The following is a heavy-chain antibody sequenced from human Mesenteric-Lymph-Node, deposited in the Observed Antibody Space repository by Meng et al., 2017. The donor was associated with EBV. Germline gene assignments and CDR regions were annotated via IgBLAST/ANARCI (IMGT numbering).Heavy chain of an antibody. V-gene: IGHV4-4*02. D-gene: IGHD2-21*02. J-gene: IGHJ4*02. Sequence: QVQLQESGPGLVKPSGTLSLTCAVSGGSLSSRNWWSCVRQPPGKGLEWIGEIYHSGSTNYNPSLKSRVTISVDESKNQFSLRLSSVTAADTAVYYCARVGAYCGGDCYHPRWGQGTLVTVSS. CDR2: IYHSGST. CDR1: GGSLSSRNW. CDR3: ARVGAYCGGDCYHPR.